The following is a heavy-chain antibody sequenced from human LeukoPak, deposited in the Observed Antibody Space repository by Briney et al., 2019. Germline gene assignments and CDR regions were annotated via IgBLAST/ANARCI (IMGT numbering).Heavy chain of an antibody. J-gene: IGHJ4*02. Sequence: PGGSLRLSCAASGFTFSSYAMSWLRQAPGKGLEGVSGISANGDTTKYADPVKGRFTISRDNSKNAVFLQMNSLRADDTAVYYCAKEGRIAAGTGDYFDYWGQGTLVTVSS. D-gene: IGHD6-13*01. CDR2: ISANGDTT. CDR3: AKEGRIAAGTGDYFDY. V-gene: IGHV3-23*01. CDR1: GFTFSSYA.